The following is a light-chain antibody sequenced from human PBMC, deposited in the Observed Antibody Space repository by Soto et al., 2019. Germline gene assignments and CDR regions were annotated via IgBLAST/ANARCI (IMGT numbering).Light chain of an antibody. CDR2: EAS. CDR3: QQSYRTPPFN. Sequence: DIQMGQSPSPLSASVGDRVYITCRTSQSVNTFLNWYQAKPGKAPKLLIYEASNLGNGVPSRFSGSGSGTDFTLTISSLQPEDSATYYCQQSYRTPPFNFGPGTRVDI. J-gene: IGKJ3*01. CDR1: QSVNTF. V-gene: IGKV1-39*01.